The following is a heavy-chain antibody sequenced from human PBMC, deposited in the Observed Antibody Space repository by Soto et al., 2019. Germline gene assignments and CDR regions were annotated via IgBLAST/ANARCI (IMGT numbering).Heavy chain of an antibody. J-gene: IGHJ4*02. CDR3: ARDLGYGDYYFDY. CDR2: IWYDGSKK. D-gene: IGHD4-17*01. Sequence: GGSLRLSCAASVFTFSSYGLHWVRQAPGKGLEWVAVIWYDGSKKYYADSVKGRFTISRDNSKNTLYLQMNSLRADDTAVYYCARDLGYGDYYFDYWGQGTLVTVSS. CDR1: VFTFSSYG. V-gene: IGHV3-33*01.